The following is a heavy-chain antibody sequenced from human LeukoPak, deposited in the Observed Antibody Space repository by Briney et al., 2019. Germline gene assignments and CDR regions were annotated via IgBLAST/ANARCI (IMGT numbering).Heavy chain of an antibody. CDR1: GFTVSNNY. CDR3: AREFRQTYSSGWSLDY. D-gene: IGHD6-19*01. J-gene: IGHJ4*02. V-gene: IGHV3-53*01. Sequence: GGSLRLSCTVSGFTVSNNYMSWVRQAPGKGLEWVSVIYGGRNNTVYADSVKGRFTISRDNSRNTIYLQIDSLRAEDTATYYCAREFRQTYSSGWSLDYWGQGTLVTLSS. CDR2: IYGGRNNT.